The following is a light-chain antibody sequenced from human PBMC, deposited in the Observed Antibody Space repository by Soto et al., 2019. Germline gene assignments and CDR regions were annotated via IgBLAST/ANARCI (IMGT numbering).Light chain of an antibody. V-gene: IGKV3-20*01. J-gene: IGKJ2*03. CDR1: QSIANSH. CDR2: GAS. CDR3: QQHGSSPRYS. Sequence: IVLTQSPGTLSLSPGERATLSCRASQSIANSHLAWYQQKPGQAPRLLIYGASSRATGIPDRFSGSGSGTDFTLTISGLEPEDFAVYYCQQHGSSPRYSFGQGTKLESK.